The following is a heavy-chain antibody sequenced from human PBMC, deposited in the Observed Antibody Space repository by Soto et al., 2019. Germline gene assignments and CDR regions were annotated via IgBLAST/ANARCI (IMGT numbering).Heavy chain of an antibody. CDR3: ASEHEEGGIGWFAP. CDR1: GFTFSKFE. V-gene: IGHV3-48*03. D-gene: IGHD3-3*02. CDR2: ITGSGNAQ. Sequence: SGGALVQPGGSLRLSCVASGFTFSKFEMIWVRQAPGKGLEWLSYITGSGNAQHYANSVRGRFTISRDNAKNSLYLQLSGVRVDDTAVYYCASEHEEGGIGWFAPWGQGTLVTVSS. J-gene: IGHJ5*02.